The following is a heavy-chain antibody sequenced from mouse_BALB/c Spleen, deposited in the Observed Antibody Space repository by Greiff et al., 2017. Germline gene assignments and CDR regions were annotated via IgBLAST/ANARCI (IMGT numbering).Heavy chain of an antibody. Sequence: EVMLVESGGGLVQPGGSLKLSCAASGFTFSSYTMSWVRQTPEKRLEWVAYISNGGGSTYYPDTVKGRFTISRDNAKNTLYLQMSSLKSEDTAMYYCARHSGLLPFAYWGQGTLVTVSA. CDR1: GFTFSSYT. D-gene: IGHD2-3*01. CDR3: ARHSGLLPFAY. CDR2: ISNGGGST. J-gene: IGHJ3*01. V-gene: IGHV5-12-2*01.